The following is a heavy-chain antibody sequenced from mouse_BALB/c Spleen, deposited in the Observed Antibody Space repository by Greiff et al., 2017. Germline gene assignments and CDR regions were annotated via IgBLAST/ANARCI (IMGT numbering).Heavy chain of an antibody. CDR3: ARGRDSSGRYAMDY. Sequence: EVQLQQSGAELVKPGASVKLSCTASGFNIKDTYMHWVKQRPEQGLEWIGRIDPANGNTKYDPKFQGKATITADTSSNTAYLQLSSLTSEDTAVYYCARGRDSSGRYAMDYWGQGTSVTVSS. D-gene: IGHD3-2*01. CDR2: IDPANGNT. CDR1: GFNIKDTY. J-gene: IGHJ4*01. V-gene: IGHV14-3*02.